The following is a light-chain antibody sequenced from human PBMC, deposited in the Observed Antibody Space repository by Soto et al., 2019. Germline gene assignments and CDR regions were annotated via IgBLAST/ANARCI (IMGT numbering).Light chain of an antibody. CDR2: DTS. J-gene: IGKJ2*01. CDR3: QHRYNWQYT. V-gene: IGKV3-11*01. Sequence: EFVLTQSPATLSLSPGDTATLSCRASQSVSSYSAWYQQKPGQAPSLLIYDTSNRATGIPARFSGSGSGTDFTLTISGLEPEDFAVYYCQHRYNWQYTFGLGTRLEIK. CDR1: QSVSSY.